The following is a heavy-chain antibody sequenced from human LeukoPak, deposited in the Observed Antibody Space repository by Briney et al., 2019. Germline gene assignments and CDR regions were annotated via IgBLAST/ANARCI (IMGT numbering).Heavy chain of an antibody. CDR1: GYTFTGYY. V-gene: IGHV1-2*02. CDR3: ARDLVVVPAASFYYYYGMDV. J-gene: IGHJ6*02. CDR2: INPNSGGT. D-gene: IGHD2-2*01. Sequence: ASVKVSCKASGYTFTGYYMHWVRQAPGQGLEWMGWINPNSGGTNYAQKFQGRVTMTRGTSISTAYMELSRLRSDDTAVYYCARDLVVVPAASFYYYYGMDVWGQGTTVTVSS.